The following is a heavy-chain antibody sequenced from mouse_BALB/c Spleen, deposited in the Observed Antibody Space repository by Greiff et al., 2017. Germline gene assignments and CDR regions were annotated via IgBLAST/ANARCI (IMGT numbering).Heavy chain of an antibody. CDR3: ARSGGFLYYAMDY. V-gene: IGHV1-18*01. Sequence: VQLKESGPELVKPGASVKIPCKASGYTFTDYNMDWVKQSHGKSLEWIGDINPNNGGTIYNQKFKGKATLTVDKSSSTAYMELRSLTSEDTAVYYCARSGGFLYYAMDYWGQGTSVTVSS. CDR1: GYTFTDYN. CDR2: INPNNGGT. J-gene: IGHJ4*01. D-gene: IGHD1-3*01.